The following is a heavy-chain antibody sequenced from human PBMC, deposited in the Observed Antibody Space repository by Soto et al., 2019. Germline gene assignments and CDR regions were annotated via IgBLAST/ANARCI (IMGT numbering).Heavy chain of an antibody. CDR2: ISYDGSNK. CDR3: AKESIAARLAYYYYGMDV. CDR1: GFTFSSYG. D-gene: IGHD6-6*01. J-gene: IGHJ6*02. V-gene: IGHV3-30*18. Sequence: GGSLRLSCAASGFTFSSYGMHWVRQAPGKGLEWVAVISYDGSNKYYADSVKGRFTISRDNSKNTLYLQMNSLRAEDTAVYYCAKESIAARLAYYYYGMDVWGQGTTVTVSS.